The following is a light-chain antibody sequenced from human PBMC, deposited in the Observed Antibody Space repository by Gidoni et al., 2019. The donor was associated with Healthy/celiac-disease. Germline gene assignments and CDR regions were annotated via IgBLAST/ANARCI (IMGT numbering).Light chain of an antibody. CDR3: SSYTGSNNFGV. V-gene: IGLV2-8*01. Sequence: QSALTQPPSASGSPGQSVTIPCTGTSSDVGCYNYVSWYQQHPGKAPKLMIYEVSKRPSGVPDRFSGSKSGNTASLTVSGLQAEDEADYYCSSYTGSNNFGVFGGGTKLTVL. J-gene: IGLJ2*01. CDR1: SSDVGCYNY. CDR2: EVS.